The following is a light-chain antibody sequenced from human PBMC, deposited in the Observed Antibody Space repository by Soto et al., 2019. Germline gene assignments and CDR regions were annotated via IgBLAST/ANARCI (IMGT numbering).Light chain of an antibody. CDR3: ASTLLYL. J-gene: IGLJ1*01. Sequence: QSALHQPASVSGSPRQSITLSCTGTSSDFGGYNYGYWYEHHPGIAPKLLIYGVTNRPSGVFPHFSGSKTGNTASLTLSGLQAEDEADDTRASTLLYLFGNGTKVTV. CDR2: GVT. CDR1: SSDFGGYNY. V-gene: IGLV2-14*01.